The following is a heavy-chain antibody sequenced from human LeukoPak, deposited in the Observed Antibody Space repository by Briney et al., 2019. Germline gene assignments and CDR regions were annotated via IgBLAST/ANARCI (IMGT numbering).Heavy chain of an antibody. CDR3: AKGGYYYGSGSYPDY. V-gene: IGHV3-9*01. CDR1: GFTFDDYA. J-gene: IGHJ4*02. D-gene: IGHD3-10*01. CDR2: ISWNSGSI. Sequence: HPGRSLRLSCAASGFTFDDYAMHWVRQAPGKGLEWVSGISWNSGSIGYADSVKGRFTISRDNAKNSLYLQMNSLRAEDTALYCCAKGGYYYGSGSYPDYWGQGTLVTVSS.